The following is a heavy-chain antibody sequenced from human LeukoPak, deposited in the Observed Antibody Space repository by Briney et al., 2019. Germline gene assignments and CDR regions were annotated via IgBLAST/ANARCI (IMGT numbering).Heavy chain of an antibody. D-gene: IGHD5-24*01. V-gene: IGHV3-23*01. CDR1: RFTFSSYA. CDR2: SSGSGGST. CDR3: AKGPYRWLKLYGMDV. Sequence: GGSLRLSCAASRFTFSSYAMSWVRQAPGKGLEWVSASSGSGGSTYYADSVKGRFTISRDNFKNTLYLQMNSLRAEDTAVYYCAKGPYRWLKLYGMDVWGQGTTVTVSS. J-gene: IGHJ6*02.